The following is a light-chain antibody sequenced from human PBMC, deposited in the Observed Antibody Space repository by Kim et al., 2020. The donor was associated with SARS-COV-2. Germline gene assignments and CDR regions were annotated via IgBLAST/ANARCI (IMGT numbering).Light chain of an antibody. CDR2: GAS. J-gene: IGKJ4*01. CDR3: QQYKDWPLT. CDR1: QSISGN. Sequence: VSPGERATVSCRASQSISGNLAWYQQKPGQSPRLLIYGASTRATGVPARFSGSGSGTEFTLTISSLQSEDFGFYYCQQYKDWPLTFGGGTKVDIK. V-gene: IGKV3-15*01.